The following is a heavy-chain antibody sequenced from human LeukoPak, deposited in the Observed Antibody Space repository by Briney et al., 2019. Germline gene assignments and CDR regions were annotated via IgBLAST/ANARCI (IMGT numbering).Heavy chain of an antibody. V-gene: IGHV1-46*01. J-gene: IGHJ6*03. D-gene: IGHD5-24*01. CDR2: INPSGGST. Sequence: ASVKVSCKASGYTFTSYYMHWVRQAPGQGLEWMGIINPSGGSTSYAQKFQGRVTMTRDMSTSTVYMELSSLRSEDTAVYYCASVWDGYNYYYYYMDVWGKGTTVTVSS. CDR1: GYTFTSYY. CDR3: ASVWDGYNYYYYYMDV.